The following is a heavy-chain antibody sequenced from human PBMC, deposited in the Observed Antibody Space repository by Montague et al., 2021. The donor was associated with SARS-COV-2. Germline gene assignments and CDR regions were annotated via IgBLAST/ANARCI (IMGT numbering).Heavy chain of an antibody. CDR3: ARRTYDILTGYDYGMDV. CDR1: GFSLSTSGMC. Sequence: PALVKPTQTLTLTCTFSGFSLSTSGMCVGWIRQPPGKALEWLARIDWDDDKYYSTSLKTRLTISKDTSKNQVVLTMTNMDPVDTATYYCARRTYDILTGYDYGMDVWGQGTTVTLSS. V-gene: IGHV2-70*11. D-gene: IGHD3-9*01. J-gene: IGHJ6*02. CDR2: IDWDDDK.